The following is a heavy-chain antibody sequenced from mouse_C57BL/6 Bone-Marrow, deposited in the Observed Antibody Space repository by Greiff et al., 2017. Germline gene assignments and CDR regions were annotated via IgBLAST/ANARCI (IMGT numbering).Heavy chain of an antibody. CDR1: GFTFSDAW. Sequence: EVKLVESGGGLVQPGGSMKLSCAASGFTFSDAWMDWVRQSPEKGLEWVAEIRNKANNHATYYAESVKGRFTISRDDSKSSVYLQMNSLRAEDTGIYYCTRLTPYYGEYYFDYWGQGTTLTVSS. CDR2: IRNKANNHAT. J-gene: IGHJ2*01. CDR3: TRLTPYYGEYYFDY. V-gene: IGHV6-6*01. D-gene: IGHD1-2*01.